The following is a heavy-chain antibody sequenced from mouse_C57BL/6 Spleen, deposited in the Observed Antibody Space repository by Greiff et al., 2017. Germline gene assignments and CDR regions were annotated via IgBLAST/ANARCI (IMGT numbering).Heavy chain of an antibody. J-gene: IGHJ2*01. Sequence: EVMLVESGGGLVKPGGSLKLSCAASGFTFSSYAMSWVRQTPEKRLEWVATISDGGSYTYYPDNVKGRFTISRDNTKNNLYLQMSHLKSEDTAMYYCARAPYYYDSRPYYFDYWGQGTTLTVSS. CDR2: ISDGGSYT. D-gene: IGHD1-1*01. CDR1: GFTFSSYA. V-gene: IGHV5-4*03. CDR3: ARAPYYYDSRPYYFDY.